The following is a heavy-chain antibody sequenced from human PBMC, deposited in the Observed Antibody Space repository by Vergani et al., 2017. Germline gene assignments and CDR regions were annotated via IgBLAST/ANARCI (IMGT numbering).Heavy chain of an antibody. CDR3: ARATPRTTARNYYYYYYMDV. CDR2: ISGSGGST. CDR1: GFTFSSYA. V-gene: IGHV3-23*01. Sequence: EVQLLESGGGLVQPGGSLRLSCAASGFTFSSYAMSWVRQAPGKGLEWVSAISGSGGSTYYADSVKGRFTISRDNSKTTLYLQMNSLRAEDTAVYYCARATPRTTARNYYYYYYMDVWGKGTTVTVSS. J-gene: IGHJ6*03. D-gene: IGHD1-7*01.